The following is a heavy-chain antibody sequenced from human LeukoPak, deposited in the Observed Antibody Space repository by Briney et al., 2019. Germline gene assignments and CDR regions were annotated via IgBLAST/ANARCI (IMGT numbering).Heavy chain of an antibody. CDR3: ARCQGIAMADFRGDYYYCYMDV. J-gene: IGHJ6*03. CDR2: IYSGGKS. Sequence: GGSLRLSCVVSDFTVSSHHMAWVRQGPGKGLEGLSIIYSGGKSHNADSLKGRFTVSKDNFRNTVFLEMNSLRADDTAVYYCARCQGIAMADFRGDYYYCYMDVWGKGTTVSVSS. D-gene: IGHD6-19*01. V-gene: IGHV3-53*01. CDR1: DFTVSSHH.